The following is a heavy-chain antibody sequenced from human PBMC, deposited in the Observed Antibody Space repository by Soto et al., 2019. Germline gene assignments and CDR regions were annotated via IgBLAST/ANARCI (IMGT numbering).Heavy chain of an antibody. CDR3: ARSASGSYYDYVWGSYRYASFDY. CDR1: GGSISSGGYY. D-gene: IGHD3-16*02. Sequence: PSETLSLTCTVSGGSISSGGYYWSWIRQHPGKGLEWIGYIYYSGSTYYNPSLKSRVTISVDTSKNQFSLKLSSVTAADTAVYYCARSASGSYYDYVWGSYRYASFDYWGQGTLVTVSS. J-gene: IGHJ4*02. CDR2: IYYSGST. V-gene: IGHV4-31*03.